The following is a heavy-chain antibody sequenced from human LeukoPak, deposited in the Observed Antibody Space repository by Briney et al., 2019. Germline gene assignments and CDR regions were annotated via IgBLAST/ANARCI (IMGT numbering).Heavy chain of an antibody. J-gene: IGHJ5*02. CDR1: GYTFTGYY. CDR3: ARAARIAAAGTSWFDP. V-gene: IGHV1-2*02. D-gene: IGHD6-13*01. CDR2: INPNSGGT. Sequence: GASVKVSCKASGYTFTGYYMHWVRQAPGQGLEWMGWINPNSGGTNYAQKFRGRVTMTRDTSISTAYMELSRLRSDDTAVYYCARAARIAAAGTSWFDPWGQGTLVTVSS.